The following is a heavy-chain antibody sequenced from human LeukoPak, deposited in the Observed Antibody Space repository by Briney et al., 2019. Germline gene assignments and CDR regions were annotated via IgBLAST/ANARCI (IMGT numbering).Heavy chain of an antibody. CDR2: IYHSGST. V-gene: IGHV4-30-2*01. D-gene: IGHD2-2*01. CDR3: ARVQGSTSCHYDY. J-gene: IGHJ4*02. Sequence: PSQTLSLTCTVSGGSISSGGYYWSWIRQPPGKGLEWIGYIYHSGSTYYNPSLKSRVTISVDRSKNQFSLKLSSVTAADTAVYYCARVQGSTSCHYDYWGQGTLVTVSS. CDR1: GGSISSGGYY.